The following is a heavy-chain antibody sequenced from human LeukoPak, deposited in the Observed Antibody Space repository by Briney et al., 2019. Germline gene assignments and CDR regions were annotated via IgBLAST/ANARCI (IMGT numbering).Heavy chain of an antibody. CDR2: ISSSSSYI. V-gene: IGHV3-21*06. CDR1: GFTFSSYA. J-gene: IGHJ4*02. CDR3: ANREEAVAGTIEN. Sequence: GGSLRLSCAASGFTFSSYAMSWVRQAPGKGLEWVSLISSSSSYIYYADSVKGRFTISRDNAKNSLYLQMNSLRVEDTAIYYCANREEAVAGTIENWGQGTLVTVSS. D-gene: IGHD6-19*01.